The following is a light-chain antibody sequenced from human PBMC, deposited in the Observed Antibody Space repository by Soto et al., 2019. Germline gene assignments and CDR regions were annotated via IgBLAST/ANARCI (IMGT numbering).Light chain of an antibody. CDR3: LSYTGTTSFV. V-gene: IGLV2-14*03. J-gene: IGLJ1*01. CDR1: SNDVGGYNY. Sequence: QSALTQPASVSGSPGQSITISCTGTSNDVGGYNYVSWLQQHPGKAPKFILYDVTHRSSGVSNRFSCSKSGNTASLTISRLQAEDETDHYCLSYTGTTSFVFGTGTKLTVL. CDR2: DVT.